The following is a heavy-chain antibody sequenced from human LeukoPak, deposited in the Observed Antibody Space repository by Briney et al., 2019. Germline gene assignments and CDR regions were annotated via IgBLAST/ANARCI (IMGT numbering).Heavy chain of an antibody. CDR1: GGSISSYY. D-gene: IGHD3-16*02. J-gene: IGHJ4*02. CDR3: ARRAYDYVWGSYRYYFDY. V-gene: IGHV4-59*08. CDR2: IYYSGST. Sequence: PSETLSLTCTVSGGSISSYYWSWVRQPPGKGLEWVGYIYYSGSTNYNPSLKSRVTISVDKSRNQFSLKLSSVTAADAAVYYSARRAYDYVWGSYRYYFDYWGQGTLVTVSS.